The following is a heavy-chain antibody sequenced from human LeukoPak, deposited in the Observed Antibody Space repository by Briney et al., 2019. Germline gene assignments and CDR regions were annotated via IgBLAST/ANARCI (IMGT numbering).Heavy chain of an antibody. CDR2: ITFTSSTI. Sequence: GGSLRLSCAASGFTFSSYSMTWVRQALGKGLEWVSYITFTSSTIHYADSVKGRFTISRDNSKNTLYLQMNSLRAEDTAVYYCARRAGAYSHPYDYWGQGTLVTVSS. CDR1: GFTFSSYS. J-gene: IGHJ4*02. CDR3: ARRAGAYSHPYDY. D-gene: IGHD4/OR15-4a*01. V-gene: IGHV3-48*01.